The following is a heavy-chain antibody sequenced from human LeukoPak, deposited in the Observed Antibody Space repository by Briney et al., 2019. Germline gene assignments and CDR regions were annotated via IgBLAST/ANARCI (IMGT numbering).Heavy chain of an antibody. CDR3: ARGDFGETNTAFDV. J-gene: IGHJ3*01. CDR1: GYTFTDYD. CDR2: INPNSATT. Sequence: GASVKVSCKNSGYTFTDYDVHWVRQAPGQGLEWMGWINPNSATTNYAQRLQGRVTFTRDTSLSVAYMELSSLTSEDAAVYFCARGDFGETNTAFDVWGQGTLVAVSS. D-gene: IGHD4-17*01. V-gene: IGHV1-8*03.